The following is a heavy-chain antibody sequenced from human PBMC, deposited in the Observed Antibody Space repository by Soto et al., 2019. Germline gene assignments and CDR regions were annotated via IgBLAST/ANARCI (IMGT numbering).Heavy chain of an antibody. J-gene: IGHJ4*01. V-gene: IGHV3-72*01. CDR3: ATSITSSNWSGFDS. D-gene: IGHD6-13*01. CDR1: GFSFSDHY. Sequence: EVQLVESGGGLVQPGGSLRLSCAASGFSFSDHYMDWVRQAPGKGLEWVGRTRNMAYSYTTEYAASLRGRFTISRDDSKDSLYLQMNSLKTEYTAVYYCATSITSSNWSGFDSWGHGNLVNVSS. CDR2: TRNMAYSYTT.